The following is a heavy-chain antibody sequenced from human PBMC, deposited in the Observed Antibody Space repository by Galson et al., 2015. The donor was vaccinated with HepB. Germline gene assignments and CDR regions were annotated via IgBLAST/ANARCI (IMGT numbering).Heavy chain of an antibody. CDR3: ARDNAPNSPNWGSRNWFDP. D-gene: IGHD7-27*01. J-gene: IGHJ5*02. CDR2: IYYSGST. CDR1: SGSISSGGYY. Sequence: TLSLTCTVSSGSISSGGYYWSWIRQHPGKGLEWIGYIYYSGSTYYNPSLKSRVTISVDTSKNQFSLKLSSVTAADTAVYYCARDNAPNSPNWGSRNWFDPWGQGTLVTVSS. V-gene: IGHV4-31*03.